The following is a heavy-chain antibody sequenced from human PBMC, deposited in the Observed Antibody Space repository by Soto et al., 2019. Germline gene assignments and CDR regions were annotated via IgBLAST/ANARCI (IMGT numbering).Heavy chain of an antibody. D-gene: IGHD6-13*01. Sequence: HPGGSLRLSCAASGFTFSSYSMNWVRQAPGKGLEWVSYISSSSSTIYYTDSVKGRFTISRDNAKNSLYLQMNSLRDEDTAVYYCARGPYSSSLPLRFDPWGQGTLVTVSS. CDR1: GFTFSSYS. CDR2: ISSSSSTI. V-gene: IGHV3-48*02. CDR3: ARGPYSSSLPLRFDP. J-gene: IGHJ5*02.